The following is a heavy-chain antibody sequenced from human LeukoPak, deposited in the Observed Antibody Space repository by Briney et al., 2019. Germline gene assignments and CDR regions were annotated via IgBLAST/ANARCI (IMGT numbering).Heavy chain of an antibody. Sequence: ASVKVFCKASGGTFSSYAISWVRQAPGQGLEWMGGIIPIFGTANYAQKFQGRVTITTDESTSTAYMELSSLRSEDTAVYYCARSYDFWSGYYRSPFDYWGQGTLVTVSS. J-gene: IGHJ4*02. CDR3: ARSYDFWSGYYRSPFDY. V-gene: IGHV1-69*05. CDR2: IIPIFGTA. D-gene: IGHD3-3*01. CDR1: GGTFSSYA.